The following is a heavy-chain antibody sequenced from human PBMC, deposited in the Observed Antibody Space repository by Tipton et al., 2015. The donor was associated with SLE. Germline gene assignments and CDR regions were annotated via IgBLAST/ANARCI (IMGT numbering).Heavy chain of an antibody. CDR2: IRSKAYGGTT. CDR1: GFTFGDYA. D-gene: IGHD1-14*01. Sequence: VQLVQSGGGLVQPGRSLRLSCTASGFTFGDYAMSWVRQAPGKGLEWVGFIRSKAYGGTTEYAASVKGRFTISRDDSKSIAYLQMNSLKTEDTAVYYCTRFQNWNHRSSYYYYGMDVWGQGTTVTVSS. V-gene: IGHV3-49*04. CDR3: TRFQNWNHRSSYYYYGMDV. J-gene: IGHJ6*02.